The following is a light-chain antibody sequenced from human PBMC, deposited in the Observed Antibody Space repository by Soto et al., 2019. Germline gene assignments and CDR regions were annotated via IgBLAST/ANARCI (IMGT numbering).Light chain of an antibody. Sequence: EIVLTQSPATLSFSPGETAILSCRASQSVGTSLAWYQQKPGQAPRLLIYDASNRATGIPARFSGRGSGTDFTLSISTLEPEDFALYSCQQSSNWPITFGQGTRLEIK. CDR1: QSVGTS. V-gene: IGKV3-11*01. CDR3: QQSSNWPIT. J-gene: IGKJ5*01. CDR2: DAS.